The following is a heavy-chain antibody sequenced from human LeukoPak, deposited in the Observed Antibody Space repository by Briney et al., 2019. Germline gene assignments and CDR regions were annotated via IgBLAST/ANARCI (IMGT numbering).Heavy chain of an antibody. J-gene: IGHJ6*04. CDR3: ARVLVVPSGPAYYYYYGMDV. D-gene: IGHD2-2*01. CDR2: ISGYNGNT. Sequence: ASVKVSCKASGYIFTSHGISWVRQAPGQGLEWMGWISGYNGNTNYAQKPQRRVTMTTDTSTSTAYMELRSLRSDDTAVYYCARVLVVPSGPAYYYYYGMDVWGKGTTVTVSS. CDR1: GYIFTSHG. V-gene: IGHV1-18*04.